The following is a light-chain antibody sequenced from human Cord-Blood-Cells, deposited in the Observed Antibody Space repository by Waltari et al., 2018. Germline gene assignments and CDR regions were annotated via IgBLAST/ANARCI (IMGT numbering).Light chain of an antibody. CDR2: DAS. J-gene: IGKJ2*01. CDR1: QDISNY. CDR3: QQYDNLPYT. V-gene: IGKV1-33*01. Sequence: DIQMTQSPSSLSASVGDRVTITCQASQDISNYLNWYQQKPGKAPKLLIYDASNLETGGPSRLSGSGSGTDFTFTISSLQPEDIATYYCQQYDNLPYTFGQGTKLEIK.